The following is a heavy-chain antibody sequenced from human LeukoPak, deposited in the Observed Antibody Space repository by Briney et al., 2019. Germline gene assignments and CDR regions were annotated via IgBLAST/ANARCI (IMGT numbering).Heavy chain of an antibody. Sequence: GGSLRLSCAASGFTFSSYEMNWVRQAPGKGLEWVSYISSSGTTIYYADSVKGRFTISRDNAKNSLYLQMNSLRADDTAVYYCARGHRTYYYDNGGPRARNCWFDPWGQGTLVTVSS. CDR1: GFTFSSYE. CDR3: ARGHRTYYYDNGGPRARNCWFDP. V-gene: IGHV3-48*03. CDR2: ISSSGTTI. D-gene: IGHD3-22*01. J-gene: IGHJ5*02.